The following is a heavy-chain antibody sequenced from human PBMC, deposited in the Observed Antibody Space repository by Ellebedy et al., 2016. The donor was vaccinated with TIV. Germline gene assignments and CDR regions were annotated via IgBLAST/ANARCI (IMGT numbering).Heavy chain of an antibody. D-gene: IGHD3-16*01. J-gene: IGHJ3*01. CDR2: IYWDNDD. CDR3: VQIMITYGGVTRTDAFDV. CDR1: RFSLTATGEG. V-gene: IGHV2-5*04. Sequence: SGPTLVKPTETLTLTCTFSRFSLTATGEGVGWVRQPPGKALDWLAIIYWDNDDRYSSSMRSRLRITKDTSRREVVLTMTNMDPVDTGTYYCVQIMITYGGVTRTDAFDVWGQGILVAVSS.